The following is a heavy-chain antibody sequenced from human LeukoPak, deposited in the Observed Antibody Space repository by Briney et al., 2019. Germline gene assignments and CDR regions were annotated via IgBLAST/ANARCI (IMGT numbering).Heavy chain of an antibody. CDR2: INSDGSST. D-gene: IGHD6-13*01. CDR1: GFTFSSYW. J-gene: IGHJ4*02. V-gene: IGHV3-74*01. Sequence: GGSLRLSCAASGFTFSSYWTHWVRQAPGKGLVWVSRINSDGSSTSYADSVKGRFTISRDNAKNTLYLQMNSVRAEDTAVYYCARVLYSSSWYLFDYWGQGTLVTVSS. CDR3: ARVLYSSSWYLFDY.